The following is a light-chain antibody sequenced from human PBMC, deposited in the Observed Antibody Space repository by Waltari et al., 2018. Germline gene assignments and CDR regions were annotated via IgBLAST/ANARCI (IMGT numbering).Light chain of an antibody. CDR1: SSDVGGYNY. CDR2: DVS. J-gene: IGLJ2*01. CDR3: SSYISSSTLEL. Sequence: QSALTQPASVSGSPGQSITISCTGTSSDVGGYNYVSWYQQHPGKAPKLMIFDVSNRPSVVSNRFSGSKSGNTASLTISGLQAEDDADYYCSSYISSSTLELFGGGTSLTVL. V-gene: IGLV2-14*03.